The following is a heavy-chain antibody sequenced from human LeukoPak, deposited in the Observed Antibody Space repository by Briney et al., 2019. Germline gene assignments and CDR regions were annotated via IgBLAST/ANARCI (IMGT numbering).Heavy chain of an antibody. CDR3: ARGYGSSRGWY. Sequence: GGSLRLSCAASGFTFSSYWMHWVRQAPGKGLVWVSRIYSDGSSYTADSVKGRFTISRDNAKDTLYLQMNSLRAEDTAVYYCARGYGSSRGWYWGQGTLVTVSS. CDR1: GFTFSSYW. CDR2: IYSDGSSY. D-gene: IGHD6-6*01. J-gene: IGHJ4*02. V-gene: IGHV3-74*03.